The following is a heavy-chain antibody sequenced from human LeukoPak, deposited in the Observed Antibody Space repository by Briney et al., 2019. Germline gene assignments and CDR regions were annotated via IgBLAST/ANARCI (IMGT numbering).Heavy chain of an antibody. V-gene: IGHV3-23*01. CDR2: ISGSGGST. J-gene: IGHJ4*02. CDR3: AKDLRNYDILTGLDY. D-gene: IGHD3-9*01. Sequence: GGSLRLSCAASGFTVSSNEMSWVRQAPGKGLEWVSAISGSGGSTYYADSVKGRFTISRDNSKNTLYLQMNSLRAEDTAVYYCAKDLRNYDILTGLDYWGQGTLVTVSS. CDR1: GFTVSSNE.